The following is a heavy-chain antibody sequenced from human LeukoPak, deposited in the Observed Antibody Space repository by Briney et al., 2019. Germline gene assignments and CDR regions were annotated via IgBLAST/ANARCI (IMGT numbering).Heavy chain of an antibody. D-gene: IGHD5-24*01. CDR2: IIPIFGTA. CDR3: ARMPGMATILYYGMDV. J-gene: IGHJ6*02. V-gene: IGHV1-69*13. Sequence: GASVKVSCKASGGTFTSYAISWVRQAPGQGLEWMGGIIPIFGTANYAQKFQGRVTITADESTSTAYMELSSLRSEDTAVYYCARMPGMATILYYGMDVWGQGTTVTVSS. CDR1: GGTFTSYA.